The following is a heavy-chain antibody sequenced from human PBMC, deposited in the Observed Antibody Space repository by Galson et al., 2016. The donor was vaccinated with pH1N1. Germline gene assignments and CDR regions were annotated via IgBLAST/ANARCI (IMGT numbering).Heavy chain of an antibody. J-gene: IGHJ4*02. CDR2: IRSSRRDT. CDR1: GFSFSDYY. D-gene: IGHD6-13*01. Sequence: SLRLSCAASGFSFSDYYMSWVRQAPGKGLEWVSYIRSSRRDTNYADSVKGRFSISRDNAKNLLFLQMNSLRAEDTAVYYCARVSSWYYVDFWGQGTLITVSS. CDR3: ARVSSWYYVDF. V-gene: IGHV3-11*06.